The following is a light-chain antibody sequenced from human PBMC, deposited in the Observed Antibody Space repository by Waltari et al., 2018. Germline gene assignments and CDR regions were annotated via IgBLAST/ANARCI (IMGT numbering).Light chain of an antibody. CDR1: QGISSY. CDR2: KAS. CDR3: QQHNSNPPT. V-gene: IGKV1-9*01. Sequence: DIQMTQSPSSLSASVGDRVTITCRASQGISSYLAWYQQKPGKAPKLLIYKASTLQSGVPSRFSGSGSGTDFTLTISSLQPEAFATYYCQQHNSNPPTFGGGTKVEIK. J-gene: IGKJ4*01.